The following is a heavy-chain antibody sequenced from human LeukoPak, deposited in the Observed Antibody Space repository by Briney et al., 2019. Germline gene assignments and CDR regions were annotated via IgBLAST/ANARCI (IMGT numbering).Heavy chain of an antibody. CDR2: MNPNSGNT. CDR1: GYTFTSYD. CDR3: ARVPPRIAIFGVATSGSWFDP. D-gene: IGHD3-3*01. J-gene: IGHJ5*02. Sequence: ASVKVSCKASGYTFTSYDINWVRQATGQGLEWMGWMNPNSGNTGYAQKFQGRVTMTRNTSISTAYMELGSLRSEDTAVYYCARVPPRIAIFGVATSGSWFDPWGQGTLVTVSS. V-gene: IGHV1-8*01.